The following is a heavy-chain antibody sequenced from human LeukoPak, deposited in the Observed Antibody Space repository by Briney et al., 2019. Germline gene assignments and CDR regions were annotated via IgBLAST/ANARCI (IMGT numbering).Heavy chain of an antibody. Sequence: SETLSLTCTDSGGSISSGGYYWSWIRQHPGKGLEWIGYIYYSGSTYYNPSLKSRVTISVDTSKNQFSLKLSSVTAADTAVYYCAREGGGGDFDYWGQGTLVTVSS. D-gene: IGHD2-15*01. CDR2: IYYSGST. CDR1: GGSISSGGYY. V-gene: IGHV4-31*03. CDR3: AREGGGGDFDY. J-gene: IGHJ4*02.